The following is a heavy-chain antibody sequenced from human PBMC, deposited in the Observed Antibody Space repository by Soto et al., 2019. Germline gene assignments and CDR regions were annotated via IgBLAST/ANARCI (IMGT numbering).Heavy chain of an antibody. V-gene: IGHV3-23*01. Sequence: GGSLRLSCAASGFTFSSYAMSWVRQAPGKGLEWVSAISGSGGSTYYADSVKGRFTISRDNSKNTLYLQMNSLRAEDTAVYYYAKGEDMITFGGVAHFGSRGQGTLVTVSS. CDR1: GFTFSSYA. CDR3: AKGEDMITFGGVAHFGS. CDR2: ISGSGGST. J-gene: IGHJ4*02. D-gene: IGHD3-16*01.